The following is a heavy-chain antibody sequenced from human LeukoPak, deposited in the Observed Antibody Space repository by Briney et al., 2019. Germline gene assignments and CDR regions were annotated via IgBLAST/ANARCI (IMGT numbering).Heavy chain of an antibody. Sequence: GGSLRLSCAASGFTFSSYAMSWVRQAPGKGLEWVSAISGSGGSTYYADSVKGRFTISRDNSKNTLYLQMNSLRAEDTAIYYCAKEGVRYFDWLIDYWGQGTLVTVSS. CDR1: GFTFSSYA. V-gene: IGHV3-23*01. CDR3: AKEGVRYFDWLIDY. CDR2: ISGSGGST. J-gene: IGHJ4*02. D-gene: IGHD3-9*01.